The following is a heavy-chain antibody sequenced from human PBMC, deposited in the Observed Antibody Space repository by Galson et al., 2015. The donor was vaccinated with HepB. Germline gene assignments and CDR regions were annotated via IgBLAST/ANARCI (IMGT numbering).Heavy chain of an antibody. CDR1: GYTFTGYY. CDR2: INPNSGGT. J-gene: IGHJ3*02. D-gene: IGHD3-10*01. CDR3: ARSGAGGLAADPHDAFDI. V-gene: IGHV1-2*02. Sequence: SVKVSCKASGYTFTGYYMHWVRQAPGQGLEWMGWINPNSGGTNYAQKFQGRVTMTRDTSISTAYMELSRLRSDDTAVYYCARSGAGGLAADPHDAFDIWCQGTMVTGSS.